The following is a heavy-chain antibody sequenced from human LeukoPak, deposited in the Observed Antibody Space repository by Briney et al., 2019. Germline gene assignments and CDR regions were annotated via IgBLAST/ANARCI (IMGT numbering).Heavy chain of an antibody. Sequence: GGSLRLSCAASRFTFSSYSMIWVRQAPGKGLEWVSSISSSGTYIYYADSLKGRFTISRDNAANSLYLQMNSLRAGDTAVYYCARHLLSGDFWGIDYWGQGTLVTVSS. CDR3: ARHLLSGDFWGIDY. D-gene: IGHD3-16*01. J-gene: IGHJ4*02. CDR2: ISSSGTYI. CDR1: RFTFSSYS. V-gene: IGHV3-21*01.